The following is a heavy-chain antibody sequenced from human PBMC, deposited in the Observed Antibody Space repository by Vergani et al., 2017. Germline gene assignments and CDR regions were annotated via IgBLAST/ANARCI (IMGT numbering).Heavy chain of an antibody. J-gene: IGHJ5*02. V-gene: IGHV1-69*01. Sequence: QVQLVQSGAEVKKPGSSVKVSCKASGGTFSSYAISWVRQAPGQGLEWMGGIIPIFGTANYAQKFQGRVTITADESTSSAYMELSSLRSEDTAVYYCARGRGTYYYGSGSYYPYNWFDRWGQGTLVTVSS. CDR3: ARGRGTYYYGSGSYYPYNWFDR. CDR2: IIPIFGTA. CDR1: GGTFSSYA. D-gene: IGHD3-10*01.